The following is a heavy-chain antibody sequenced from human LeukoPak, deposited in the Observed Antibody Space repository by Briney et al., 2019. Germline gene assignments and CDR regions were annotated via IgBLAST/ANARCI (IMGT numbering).Heavy chain of an antibody. CDR3: AKSKDNPLYYFDN. Sequence: GGPLRLSCAASGFTFNSYAMSWVRQAPGKGLEWVSTISGNGDSTSYAHSVKGRFTISRDNSKNTLYLQMNSLRAEDTAVYYCAKSKDNPLYYFDNWGQGTLVTVSS. CDR2: ISGNGDST. CDR1: GFTFNSYA. J-gene: IGHJ4*02. V-gene: IGHV3-23*01.